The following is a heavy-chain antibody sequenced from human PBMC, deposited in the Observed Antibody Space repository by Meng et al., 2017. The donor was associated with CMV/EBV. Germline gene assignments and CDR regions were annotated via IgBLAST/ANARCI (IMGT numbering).Heavy chain of an antibody. CDR2: IYYSGST. D-gene: IGHD6-13*01. Sequence: SETLSLTCTVSGGSVSSSSYYWGWIRQPPGKGLEGSGSIYYSGSTYYNPSLKSRVTISVDTSKNQFSLKRSSVQEADTAGYYCARHRQQLILHAFDIWGQGTMVTVSS. V-gene: IGHV4-39*01. CDR3: ARHRQQLILHAFDI. J-gene: IGHJ3*02. CDR1: GGSVSSSSYY.